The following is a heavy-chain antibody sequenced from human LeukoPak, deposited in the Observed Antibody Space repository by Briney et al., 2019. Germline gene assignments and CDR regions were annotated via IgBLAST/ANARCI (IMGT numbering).Heavy chain of an antibody. CDR3: ARDWSHRCFDY. D-gene: IGHD3-3*01. V-gene: IGHV3-53*01. Sequence: GGSLRLSCAASGFTVSSNYMSWVRQAPGKGLEWCSVIYTGGSTYYADSVKGRFTISRDNSKNTLYLHMNSLRAEDTAVYYCARDWSHRCFDYWGQGALVTVSS. CDR1: GFTVSSNY. J-gene: IGHJ4*02. CDR2: IYTGGST.